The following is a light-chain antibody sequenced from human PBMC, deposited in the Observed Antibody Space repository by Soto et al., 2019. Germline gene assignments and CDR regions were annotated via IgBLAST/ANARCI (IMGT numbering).Light chain of an antibody. CDR2: GAS. Sequence: EIVLTQSPGTLSLSPGERATLSCRASHSVTSTYLAWYQQKPGQAPRLLIYGASSRATGIPDRFSGSGSGTDFTLTISRLEPQDFAVFYCQKYSSSPLTFGGGTKVEIK. J-gene: IGKJ4*01. V-gene: IGKV3-20*01. CDR3: QKYSSSPLT. CDR1: HSVTSTY.